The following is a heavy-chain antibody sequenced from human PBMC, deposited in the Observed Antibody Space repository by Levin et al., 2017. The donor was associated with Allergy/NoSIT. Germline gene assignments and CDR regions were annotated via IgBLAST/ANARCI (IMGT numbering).Heavy chain of an antibody. CDR1: GYTFTGYY. J-gene: IGHJ6*02. CDR3: ARDGKMATIFGYYYGMDV. CDR2: INPNSGGT. V-gene: IGHV1-2*02. Sequence: ASVKVSFKASGYTFTGYYMHWVRQAPGQGLEWMGWINPNSGGTNYAQKFQGRVTMTRDTSISTAYMELSRLRSDDTAVYYCARDGKMATIFGYYYGMDVWGQGTTVTVSS. D-gene: IGHD5-24*01.